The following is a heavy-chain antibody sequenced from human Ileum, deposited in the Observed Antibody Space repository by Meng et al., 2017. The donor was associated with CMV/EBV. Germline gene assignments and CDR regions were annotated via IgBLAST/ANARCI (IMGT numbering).Heavy chain of an antibody. CDR1: YGSISPDC. J-gene: IGHJ4*01. Sequence: HVLLQESGPRLVSPSGTLTLTCTASYGSISPDCWNWILQSPTMGLNWVGFLCHDVHTHSNPSLKSRLAMSIDTSKSQISLRLMSVTAADTAIYYCARWGNAVRGFDYWGRGVLVTVSS. D-gene: IGHD7-27*01. CDR3: ARWGNAVRGFDY. V-gene: IGHV4-59*01. CDR2: LCHDVHT.